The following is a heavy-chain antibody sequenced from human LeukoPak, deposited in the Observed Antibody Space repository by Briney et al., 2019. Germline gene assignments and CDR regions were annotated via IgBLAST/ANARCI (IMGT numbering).Heavy chain of an antibody. J-gene: IGHJ3*02. CDR3: ARGGADHAFDI. V-gene: IGHV3-74*01. D-gene: IGHD1-26*01. CDR2: INNDGGGT. CDR1: GFTFRNYW. Sequence: GGSLRLSCAASGFTFRNYWMYWVRQTPGKGLVYVSRINNDGGGTTYAESVKGRFTISRDNGNNGVYLQMNGLRAEDTAVYYCARGGADHAFDIWGQGTMVTVSS.